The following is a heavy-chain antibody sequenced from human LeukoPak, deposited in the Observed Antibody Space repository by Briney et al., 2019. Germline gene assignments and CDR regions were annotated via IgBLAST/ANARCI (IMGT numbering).Heavy chain of an antibody. V-gene: IGHV3-21*01. D-gene: IGHD2-2*02. CDR1: GFTFSSYS. CDR3: APTPGCSSTSCYIYDY. CDR2: ISSSSSYI. J-gene: IGHJ4*02. Sequence: GGSLRLSCAASGFTFSSYSMNWVRQAPGKGLEWVSSISSSSSYIYYADSVKGRFTISRDNAKNSLYLQMNSLRAEDTAVYYCAPTPGCSSTSCYIYDYWGQGTLVTVSS.